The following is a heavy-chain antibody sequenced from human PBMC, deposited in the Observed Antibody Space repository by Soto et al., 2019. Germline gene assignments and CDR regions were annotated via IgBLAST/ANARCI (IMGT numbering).Heavy chain of an antibody. Sequence: QVQLVESGGGVVQPGTSLRLSCAASGFTFSSYGMHWVRQAPGKGLEWVAVISYDGSNKFYADSVKGRFTISRDNSKKTLYLQMNSLRPEDTGVYYCAKDRTYCSYVVAVPVTPDYWGQGTLVSVAS. CDR2: ISYDGSNK. CDR3: AKDRTYCSYVVAVPVTPDY. V-gene: IGHV3-30*18. D-gene: IGHD2-15*01. J-gene: IGHJ4*02. CDR1: GFTFSSYG.